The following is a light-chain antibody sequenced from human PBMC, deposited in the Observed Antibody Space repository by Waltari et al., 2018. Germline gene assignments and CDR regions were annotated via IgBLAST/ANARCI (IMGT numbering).Light chain of an antibody. CDR1: SSDIGGYNY. CDR2: EVT. CDR3: SSYAGSNYVA. V-gene: IGLV2-8*01. Sequence: QSALTQPPSASGSPGQSVTISCTGTSSDIGGYNYVSWYQQRPGKAPKLLIYEVTKRPSGVPERFSGSKSANTASLTVSGLQAEDEADYYCSSYAGSNYVAFGGGTKLTVL. J-gene: IGLJ2*01.